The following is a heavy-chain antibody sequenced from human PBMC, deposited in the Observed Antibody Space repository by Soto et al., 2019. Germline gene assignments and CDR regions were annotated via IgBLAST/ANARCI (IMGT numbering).Heavy chain of an antibody. CDR1: GFTFSSYS. V-gene: IGHV3-21*01. CDR2: ISSSSSYI. CDR3: ARDHGNGGYYLFDY. Sequence: GGSLRLSCAASGFTFSSYSMNWVRQAPGKGLEWVSSISSSSSYIYYADSVKGRFTISRDNAKNSLYLQMNSLRAEDTAVYYCARDHGNGGYYLFDYWGQGTLVTVSS. J-gene: IGHJ4*02. D-gene: IGHD3-22*01.